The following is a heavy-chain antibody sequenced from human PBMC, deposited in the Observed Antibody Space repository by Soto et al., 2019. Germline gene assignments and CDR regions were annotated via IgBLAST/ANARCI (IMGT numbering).Heavy chain of an antibody. J-gene: IGHJ4*02. CDR2: ISAVSDST. CDR1: GFTLSSYA. Sequence: WGSLRLSCAASGFTLSSYAMSWVRQAPGKGLEWVSAISAVSDSTYYADSVKGRFTISRDNSKSTLYLQMNSLRVEDTALYYCGKSRSAAGLTLLDYWGQGTLVTVSS. V-gene: IGHV3-23*01. D-gene: IGHD6-13*01. CDR3: GKSRSAAGLTLLDY.